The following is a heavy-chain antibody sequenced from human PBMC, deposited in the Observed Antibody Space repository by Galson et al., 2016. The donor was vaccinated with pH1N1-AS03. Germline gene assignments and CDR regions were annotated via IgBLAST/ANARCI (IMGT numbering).Heavy chain of an antibody. J-gene: IGHJ5*02. CDR1: GYTFLSYA. CDR2: ITGDNRKT. Sequence: SVKVSCKASGYTFLSYAISWVRQAPGQRLEWMGWITGDNRKTKHSPKFQGRVAMNADTVTDTAYMELSSLRSDDTAVYYCVRGDGNSRHNWFDTWGQGTLVSVSS. V-gene: IGHV1-18*04. CDR3: VRGDGNSRHNWFDT. D-gene: IGHD5-24*01.